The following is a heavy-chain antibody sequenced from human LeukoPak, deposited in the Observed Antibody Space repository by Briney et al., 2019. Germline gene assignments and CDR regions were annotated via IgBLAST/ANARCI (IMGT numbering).Heavy chain of an antibody. J-gene: IGHJ4*02. CDR1: GGSISSSNYY. D-gene: IGHD3-10*01. CDR2: VDYTGSI. V-gene: IGHV4-39*01. Sequence: PSETLSVTCTVSGGSISSSNYYWGWIRQPPGKGLEYIGRVDYTGSIHYNPSFTSRVTISADTSKNQFSLKLSSVTAADTAVYYCARLSYGELDYWGQGTLVTVSS. CDR3: ARLSYGELDY.